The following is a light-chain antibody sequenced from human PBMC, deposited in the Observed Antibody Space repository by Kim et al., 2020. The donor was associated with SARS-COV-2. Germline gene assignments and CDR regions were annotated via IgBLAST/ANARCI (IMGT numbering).Light chain of an antibody. CDR1: NIGSKN. Sequence: SYEMTQPLSVSVALGQTARITCGGNNIGSKNVHWYQQKPGQAPVLVIYRDSNRPSGIPERLSGSNSGNTANLTISRAQAGDVADYYCQVWDSSTHVVFGGGTQLTVL. J-gene: IGLJ2*01. CDR2: RDS. V-gene: IGLV3-9*01. CDR3: QVWDSSTHVV.